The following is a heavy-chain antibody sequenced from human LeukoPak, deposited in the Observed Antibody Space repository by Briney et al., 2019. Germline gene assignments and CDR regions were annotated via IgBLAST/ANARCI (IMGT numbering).Heavy chain of an antibody. CDR2: INPNSGGT. V-gene: IGHV1-2*02. D-gene: IGHD3-9*01. J-gene: IGHJ4*02. CDR3: ASVRYFDWFTFDY. CDR1: GYTLSELF. Sequence: GASAKVSCKVSGYTLSELFMHWVRQAPGKGLEWMGWINPNSGGTNYAQKFQGRVTMTRDTSISTAYMELSRLRSDDTAVYYCASVRYFDWFTFDYWGQGTLVTVSS.